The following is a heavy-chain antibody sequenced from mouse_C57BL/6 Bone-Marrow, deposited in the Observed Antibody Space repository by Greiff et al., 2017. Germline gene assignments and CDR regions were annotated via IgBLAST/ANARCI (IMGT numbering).Heavy chain of an antibody. CDR3: ARPLYFDV. D-gene: IGHD6-1*01. Sequence: EVKLMESGGGLVKPGGSLKLSCAASGFTFSDYGMHWVRQAPGKGLEWIAYICSGGSNIYYADTGKGRFTISRDNAKNTLFLQMTSLRSEDASMYYCARPLYFDVWGTGTTVTVSS. V-gene: IGHV5-17*01. CDR1: GFTFSDYG. J-gene: IGHJ1*03. CDR2: ICSGGSNI.